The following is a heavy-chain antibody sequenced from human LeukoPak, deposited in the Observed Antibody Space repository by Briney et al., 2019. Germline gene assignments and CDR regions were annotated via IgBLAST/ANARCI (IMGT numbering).Heavy chain of an antibody. J-gene: IGHJ3*01. CDR2: INADGSTT. Sequence: GGSLRPSCAASGFTFGNSWVHWVRQAPGKGLVWVSLINADGSTTTYADSVKGRFTISRDNARNTLSLQMNSLTIEDTAVYYCVVVVEPPDSDGFDVWGQGTMITVSS. D-gene: IGHD1-14*01. V-gene: IGHV3-74*01. CDR1: GFTFGNSW. CDR3: VVVVEPPDSDGFDV.